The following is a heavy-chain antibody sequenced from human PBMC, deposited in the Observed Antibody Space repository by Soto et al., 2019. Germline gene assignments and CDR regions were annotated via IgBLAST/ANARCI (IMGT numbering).Heavy chain of an antibody. J-gene: IGHJ6*02. D-gene: IGHD2-2*01. CDR3: ARDKDRLQLGGNYYYILDV. Sequence: QVQLDQSGAEVKKPGSSVKLSCKASGGTFSNSAISWVRQAPGQGLEWMGGIMPIFRTPDYAQKFQARVTFTADEPTSTAYRELSGLTPDDTAVYYCARDKDRLQLGGNYYYILDVWGQGTTVTVSS. CDR1: GGTFSNSA. V-gene: IGHV1-69*12. CDR2: IMPIFRTP.